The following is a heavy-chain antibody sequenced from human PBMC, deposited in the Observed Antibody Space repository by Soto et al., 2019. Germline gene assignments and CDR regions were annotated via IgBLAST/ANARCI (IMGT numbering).Heavy chain of an antibody. CDR1: GYISTNYN. J-gene: IGHJ4*02. CDR3: ARRYFDSYYLDY. D-gene: IGHD3-9*01. Sequence: ASMKDSCKASGYISTNYNMHWVRQAPGQGLEWMGIINPSGGSTSYAQKFQGRVTMTRDTSTSTVYMELGGLRSDDTAAYFCARRYFDSYYLDYWGQGTLVTVSS. CDR2: INPSGGST. V-gene: IGHV1-46*01.